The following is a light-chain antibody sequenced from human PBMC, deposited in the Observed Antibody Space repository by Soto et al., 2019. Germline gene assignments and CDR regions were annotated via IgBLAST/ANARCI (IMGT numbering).Light chain of an antibody. Sequence: EIVLTQSPGILSLSPGERATLSCRASQSVSSSYLAWYQQKPGQAPRLLIYGASSRATGIPDRFSGSGFGTDXTXTISRLEPEDFAVYYCQHYSSSPRSWTFGQGTKVEIK. CDR2: GAS. CDR1: QSVSSSY. V-gene: IGKV3-20*01. J-gene: IGKJ1*01. CDR3: QHYSSSPRSWT.